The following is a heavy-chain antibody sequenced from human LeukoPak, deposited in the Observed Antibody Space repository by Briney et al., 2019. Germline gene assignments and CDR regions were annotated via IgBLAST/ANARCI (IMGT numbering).Heavy chain of an antibody. CDR2: IIPIFGIA. J-gene: IGHJ5*02. Sequence: ASVKVSCKASVGTFSRSAISWVRQAPGQGLEWMGGIIPIFGIANSAQKFQGRVTITADESTSTAYMELSSLRSEDTAVYYCARAERVTIFGVVIIPKYNWFDPWGQGTLVIVSS. D-gene: IGHD3-3*01. CDR1: VGTFSRSA. V-gene: IGHV1-69*13. CDR3: ARAERVTIFGVVIIPKYNWFDP.